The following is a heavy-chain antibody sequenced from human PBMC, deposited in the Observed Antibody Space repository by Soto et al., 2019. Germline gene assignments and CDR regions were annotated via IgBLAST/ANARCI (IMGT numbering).Heavy chain of an antibody. D-gene: IGHD6-19*01. V-gene: IGHV4-59*12. CDR2: IYYSGST. J-gene: IGHJ6*02. CDR3: ARAFGKQWLGYYYYYGMDV. Sequence: PSETLSLTCTVSVGSISSYYWSLIRQPPGKGLEWIGHIYYSGSTKYNPSLKSRVNMSVDTSKNQFSLKLRSVTAADTAVYYCARAFGKQWLGYYYYYGMDVWGQGTPVTLSS. CDR1: VGSISSYY.